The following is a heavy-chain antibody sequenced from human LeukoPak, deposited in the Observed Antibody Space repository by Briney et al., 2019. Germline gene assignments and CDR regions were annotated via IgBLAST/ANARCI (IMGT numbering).Heavy chain of an antibody. CDR1: GGSFSGYY. CDR2: INHGGST. CDR3: ARGRGRYCSSTSCYAGWFDP. Sequence: SETLSLTCAVYGGSFSGYYWSWIRQPPGKGLEWIGEINHGGSTNYNPSLKSRVTISVDTSKNQFSLKLSSVTAADTAVYYCARGRGRYCSSTSCYAGWFDPWGQGTLVTVSS. V-gene: IGHV4-34*01. D-gene: IGHD2-2*01. J-gene: IGHJ5*02.